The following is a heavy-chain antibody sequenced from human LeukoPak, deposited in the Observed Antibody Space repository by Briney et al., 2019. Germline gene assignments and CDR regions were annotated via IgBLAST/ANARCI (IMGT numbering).Heavy chain of an antibody. CDR2: IHTSGST. CDR1: GVSITSYY. J-gene: IGHJ4*02. V-gene: IGHV4-4*07. Sequence: SETLSLTCTVSGVSITSYYWSWIRQPAGKGLEWIGRIHTSGSTNYNPSLKSRVTMSVDTSKNQFSLKLSSATAADTAVYYCARDRYYYDSSGYYSLDYWGQGTLVTVSS. D-gene: IGHD3-22*01. CDR3: ARDRYYYDSSGYYSLDY.